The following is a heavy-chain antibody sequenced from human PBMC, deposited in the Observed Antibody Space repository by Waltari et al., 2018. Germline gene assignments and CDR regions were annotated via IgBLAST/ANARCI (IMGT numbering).Heavy chain of an antibody. CDR1: GYTFTSYY. CDR3: ARGGLLVQLERLLGLKSFAFDI. CDR2: INPSGGST. Sequence: QVQLVQSGAEVKKPGASVKVSCKASGYTFTSYYMHWVRQAPGQGLEWMGIINPSGGSTSYAQKFQGRVTMTRDTSTSTVYMELSSLRSEDTAVYYCARGGLLVQLERLLGLKSFAFDIWGQGTMVTVSS. J-gene: IGHJ3*02. V-gene: IGHV1-46*03. D-gene: IGHD1-1*01.